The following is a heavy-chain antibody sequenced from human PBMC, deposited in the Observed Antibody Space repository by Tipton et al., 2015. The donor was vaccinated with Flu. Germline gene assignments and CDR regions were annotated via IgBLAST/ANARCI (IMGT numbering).Heavy chain of an antibody. CDR1: GYSFTTYY. Sequence: QSGAEVKKPGASVKVSRKASGYSFTTYYMHWVRQAPGQGLEWMGIINPSGSGTTYAQKFQGRVTMTRDTSTSTVYMELSSLRSEDTAAYYCAKGPDWWGYYGMDVWGQGTTVTFSS. D-gene: IGHD2-8*02. J-gene: IGHJ6*02. CDR3: AKGPDWWGYYGMDV. V-gene: IGHV1-46*01. CDR2: INPSGSGT.